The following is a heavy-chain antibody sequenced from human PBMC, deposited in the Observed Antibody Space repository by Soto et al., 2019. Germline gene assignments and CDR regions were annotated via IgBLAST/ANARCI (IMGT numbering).Heavy chain of an antibody. CDR3: ARVRAMVRGVTKYYYYGMDV. V-gene: IGHV4-34*01. CDR2: INHSGST. D-gene: IGHD3-10*01. Sequence: SETLSLTCAVYGGSFSGYYWSWIRQPPGKGLEWIGEINHSGSTNYNPSLKSRVTISVDTSKNQFSLKLSSVTAADTAVYYCARVRAMVRGVTKYYYYGMDVWGQGTTVTVSS. J-gene: IGHJ6*02. CDR1: GGSFSGYY.